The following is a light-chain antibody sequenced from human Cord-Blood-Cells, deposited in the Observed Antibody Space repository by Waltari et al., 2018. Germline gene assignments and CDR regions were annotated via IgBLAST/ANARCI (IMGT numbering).Light chain of an antibody. J-gene: IGLJ1*01. CDR2: DVS. CDR1: SSDVGGSNY. V-gene: IGLV2-14*01. Sequence: QSALTQPASVSVSPGQSITISCPRTSSDVGGSNYVTWYQQHPGKSPKLMIYDVSKRPAGVSNRFSGSKSGNTASLTISGLQAEDEADYYCSSYTSSSTFVFGTGTKVTVL. CDR3: SSYTSSSTFV.